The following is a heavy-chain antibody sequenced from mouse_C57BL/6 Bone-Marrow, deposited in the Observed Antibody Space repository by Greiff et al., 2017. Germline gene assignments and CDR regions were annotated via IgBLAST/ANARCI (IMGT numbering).Heavy chain of an antibody. Sequence: ESGAELVKPGASVKLSCKASGYTFTEYTIHWVKQRSGQGLEWIGWFYPGSGSIKYNEKFKDKATLTADKSSSTVYMELSRLTSEDSAVYFCARHEASYYYGSSPYFDYWGQGTTLTVSS. CDR2: FYPGSGSI. V-gene: IGHV1-62-2*01. J-gene: IGHJ2*01. CDR3: ARHEASYYYGSSPYFDY. CDR1: GYTFTEYT. D-gene: IGHD1-1*01.